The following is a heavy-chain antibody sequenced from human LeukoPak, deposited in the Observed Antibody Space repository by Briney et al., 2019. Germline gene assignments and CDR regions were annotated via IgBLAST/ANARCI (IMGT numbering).Heavy chain of an antibody. D-gene: IGHD1-26*01. CDR1: GYSFTSYW. J-gene: IGHJ4*02. Sequence: GESLKISCKGSGYSFTSYWIGWVRQMPGKGLEWMGIIYPGDSDTTYSPSFQGQVTISADKSISTAYLQWSSLKASDTAMYYCARPSGSYDWRTGFDYWGQGTLVTVSS. CDR3: ARPSGSYDWRTGFDY. CDR2: IYPGDSDT. V-gene: IGHV5-51*01.